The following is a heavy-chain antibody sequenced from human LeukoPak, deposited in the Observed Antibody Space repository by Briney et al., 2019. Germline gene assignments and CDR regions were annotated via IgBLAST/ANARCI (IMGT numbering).Heavy chain of an antibody. Sequence: SETLSLTCTVSAVSIASSNNYWGWIRQPPGKGLEWIGSIYYNGNTYYNPSLKTRLTISVDTSKKQFSLKLSSVSAADTAVYYCARLSTSSPLSWFDPWGQGTLVTVSS. J-gene: IGHJ5*02. D-gene: IGHD2-2*01. CDR2: IYYNGNT. CDR3: ARLSTSSPLSWFDP. CDR1: AVSIASSNNY. V-gene: IGHV4-39*01.